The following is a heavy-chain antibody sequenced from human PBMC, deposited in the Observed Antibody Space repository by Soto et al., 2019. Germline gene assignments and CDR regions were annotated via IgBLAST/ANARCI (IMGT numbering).Heavy chain of an antibody. J-gene: IGHJ5*02. V-gene: IGHV1-8*01. CDR1: GYTFTDYD. Sequence: QEQLVQSGAEVKKPGASMTVSCKTSGYTFTDYDINWVRQATGQGLEWIGWMNPNSGETGYAQKFQGRVTMTRSASLSTAYLELSSLRSEDTAVYYCARVAVAARPRWYNWFDPWGQGTLVTVSS. CDR3: ARVAVAARPRWYNWFDP. D-gene: IGHD2-15*01. CDR2: MNPNSGET.